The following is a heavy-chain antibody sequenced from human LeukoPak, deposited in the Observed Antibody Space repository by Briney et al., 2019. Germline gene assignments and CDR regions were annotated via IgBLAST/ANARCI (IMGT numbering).Heavy chain of an antibody. Sequence: GGSLRLSCAASGFTVSSNYMSWVRQAPGKGLEWVSVIYSGGSTYYADSVKGRFTISRDNSKNTLYLQMNSLRAEDTAVYYCARDLGTRDYYDGSGSAWGQGTLVTVSS. CDR2: IYSGGST. D-gene: IGHD3-22*01. J-gene: IGHJ5*02. CDR3: ARDLGTRDYYDGSGSA. CDR1: GFTVSSNY. V-gene: IGHV3-53*01.